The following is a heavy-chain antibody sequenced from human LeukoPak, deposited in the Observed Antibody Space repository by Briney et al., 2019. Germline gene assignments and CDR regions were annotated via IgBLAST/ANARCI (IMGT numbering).Heavy chain of an antibody. CDR2: IYTSGST. V-gene: IGHV4-4*07. CDR1: GGSISSYY. J-gene: IGHJ5*02. CDR3: ARDRDCSSTSCYYFSSWFDP. D-gene: IGHD2-2*01. Sequence: SETLSLTCTVSGGSISSYYWSWIRQPAGKGLESIGRIYTSGSTNYNPSLKSRVTMSVDTSKNQFSLKLSSVTAADTAVYYCARDRDCSSTSCYYFSSWFDPWGQGTLVTVSS.